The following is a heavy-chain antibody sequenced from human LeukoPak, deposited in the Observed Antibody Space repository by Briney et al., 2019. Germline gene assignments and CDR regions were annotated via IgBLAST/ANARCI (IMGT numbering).Heavy chain of an antibody. J-gene: IGHJ4*02. V-gene: IGHV4-4*07. D-gene: IGHD6-19*01. CDR3: AKIGYSSGWFEVDS. CDR1: GGSISSYY. Sequence: SETLSLTCTVSGGSISSYYWSWIRQPAGKGLEWIGRIYTSGSTNYNPSLKSRVTMSVDTSKNQFSLKLSSVTAADTAVYFCAKIGYSSGWFEVDSWGQGTLVTVSS. CDR2: IYTSGST.